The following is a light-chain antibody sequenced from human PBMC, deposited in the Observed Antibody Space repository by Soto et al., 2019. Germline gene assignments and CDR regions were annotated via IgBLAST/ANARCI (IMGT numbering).Light chain of an antibody. Sequence: QSALTQPASVSGSPGQSITISCTGTSSDVGGYNYVSWYQQHPGKAPKLMIDEVSNRPSGVSNRFSGSKSGNTASLTISGLQAEDEADYYCRSYTSSSTLEFGGGTKLTVL. CDR1: SSDVGGYNY. V-gene: IGLV2-14*01. CDR3: RSYTSSSTLE. CDR2: EVS. J-gene: IGLJ2*01.